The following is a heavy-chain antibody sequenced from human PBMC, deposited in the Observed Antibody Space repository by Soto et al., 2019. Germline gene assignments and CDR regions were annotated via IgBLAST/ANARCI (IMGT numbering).Heavy chain of an antibody. D-gene: IGHD6-13*01. CDR1: GGSISSSSYY. Sequence: QLQLQESGPGLVKPSETLSLTCTVSGGSISSSSYYWGWIRQPPGKGLEWIGSIYYSGSTYYNPSLKSRVTISVDTSKNQFSLKLSSVTAADTAVYYCARRRGRTIAAAGTLGVAVARYYYYGMDVWGQGTTVTVSS. V-gene: IGHV4-39*01. CDR3: ARRRGRTIAAAGTLGVAVARYYYYGMDV. CDR2: IYYSGST. J-gene: IGHJ6*02.